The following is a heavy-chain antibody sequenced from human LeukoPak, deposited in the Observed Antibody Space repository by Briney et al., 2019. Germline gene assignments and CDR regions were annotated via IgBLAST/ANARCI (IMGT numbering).Heavy chain of an antibody. Sequence: ASVKVSCKASGYTFTGYYMHWVRQAPGQGLEWMGWINPNSGGTNYAQKFQGRVTMTRDTSISTAYMELSSLRSEDTAVYYCARGGPYYYYMDVWGKGTTVTVSS. CDR3: ARGGPYYYYMDV. J-gene: IGHJ6*03. CDR2: INPNSGGT. V-gene: IGHV1-2*02. CDR1: GYTFTGYY.